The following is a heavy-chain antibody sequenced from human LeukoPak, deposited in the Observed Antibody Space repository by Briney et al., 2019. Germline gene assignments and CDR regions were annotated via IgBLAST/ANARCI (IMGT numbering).Heavy chain of an antibody. J-gene: IGHJ4*02. V-gene: IGHV3-48*03. Sequence: GGSLRLSCAASEFTFSGYEMNWVRQAPGKGLEWVSKISGSGSTIYYADSVKGRFTISRDNAKNSLYLQMNSLRAEDTAVYYCARAQSRDGYNLDYWGQGTLVTVSS. CDR1: EFTFSGYE. CDR3: ARAQSRDGYNLDY. CDR2: ISGSGSTI. D-gene: IGHD5-24*01.